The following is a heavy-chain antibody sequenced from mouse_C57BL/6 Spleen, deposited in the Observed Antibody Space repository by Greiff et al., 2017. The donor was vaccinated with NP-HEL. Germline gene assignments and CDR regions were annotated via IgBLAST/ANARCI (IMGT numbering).Heavy chain of an antibody. CDR2: ISNGGGST. D-gene: IGHD2-3*01. CDR1: GFTFSDYY. CDR3: ARDGYPYYYAMDY. V-gene: IGHV5-12*01. J-gene: IGHJ4*01. Sequence: EVQGVESGGGLVQPGGSLKLSCAASGFTFSDYYMYWVRQTPEKRLEWVAYISNGGGSTYYPDTVKGRFTISRDNAKNTLYLQMSRLKSEDTAMYYCARDGYPYYYAMDYWGQGTSVTVSS.